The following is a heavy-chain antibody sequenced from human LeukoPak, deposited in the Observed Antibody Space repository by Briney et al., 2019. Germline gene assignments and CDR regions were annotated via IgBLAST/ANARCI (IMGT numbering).Heavy chain of an antibody. J-gene: IGHJ1*01. V-gene: IGHV4-59*08. CDR2: IHYSGST. CDR1: SGSFSGYY. CDR3: ARRGEYFQH. Sequence: SETLSLTCAVYSGSFSGYYWSWIRQPPGKGLEWIGYIHYSGSTNYNPSLKSRVTISVDTSKNQFSLKLSSVTAADTAVYYCARRGEYFQHWGQGTLVTVSS.